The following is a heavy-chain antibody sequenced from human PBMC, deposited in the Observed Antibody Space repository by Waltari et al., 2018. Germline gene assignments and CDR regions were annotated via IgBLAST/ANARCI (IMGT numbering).Heavy chain of an antibody. V-gene: IGHV4-4*07. D-gene: IGHD3-3*01. CDR2: IYVSGNT. CDR1: GASISNHY. J-gene: IGHJ6*02. CDR3: ARRRGIITIFGVADYYYYGMDV. Sequence: QVQLQESGPGLVKPSETLSLTCTVSGASISNHYWNWVRQPAGKGLEWIGRIYVSGNTNYNPSLRSRATMSVDIFKNQFSLKLSSVTAADTAVYYCARRRGIITIFGVADYYYYGMDVWGQGTTVTVSS.